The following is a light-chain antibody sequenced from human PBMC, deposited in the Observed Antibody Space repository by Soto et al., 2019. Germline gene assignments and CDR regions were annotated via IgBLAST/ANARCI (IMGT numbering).Light chain of an antibody. J-gene: IGKJ4*01. CDR1: QTIGKF. V-gene: IGKV1-39*01. CDR2: GAS. CDR3: QQSYTTPPT. Sequence: DIQMTQSPSSLSASVGDGVTITCRASQTIGKFLNWYHQKPGKAPNLLIYGASNLQSGVPSRFSGSGSATEFTLTISSLQPEDFATYYCQQSYTTPPTFGGGTKVEIK.